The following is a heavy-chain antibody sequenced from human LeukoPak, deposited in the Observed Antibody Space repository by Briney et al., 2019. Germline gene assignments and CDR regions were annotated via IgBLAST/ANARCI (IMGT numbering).Heavy chain of an antibody. CDR1: GGSISSYY. Sequence: SETLSLTCTVSGGSISSYYWSWIRQPPGKGLEWIGYIYYSGSTNYNPSLKSRVTISVDTSKNQFSLKLSSVTPADTAVYYCARKGGDYVWGSYRPDFDYWGQGTLVTVSS. J-gene: IGHJ4*02. CDR3: ARKGGDYVWGSYRPDFDY. D-gene: IGHD3-16*02. V-gene: IGHV4-59*01. CDR2: IYYSGST.